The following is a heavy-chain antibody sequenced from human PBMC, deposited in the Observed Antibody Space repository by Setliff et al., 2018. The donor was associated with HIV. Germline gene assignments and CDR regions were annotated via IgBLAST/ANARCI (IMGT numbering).Heavy chain of an antibody. D-gene: IGHD3-10*01. Sequence: SETLSLTCAVFGTSFSGYYFSWIRQPPGKGLEWIGEITHSGSTNYNPSLKSRVTISIDTSKNQFSLKVNSVTAADTAVYYCATDGGLWFGRHSYLQNWGQGTLVTVSS. CDR2: ITHSGST. CDR3: ATDGGLWFGRHSYLQN. J-gene: IGHJ1*01. CDR1: GTSFSGYY. V-gene: IGHV4-34*01.